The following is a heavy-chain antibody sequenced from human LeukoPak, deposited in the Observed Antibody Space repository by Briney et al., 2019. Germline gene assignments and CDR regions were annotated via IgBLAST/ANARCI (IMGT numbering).Heavy chain of an antibody. CDR1: GGSVNNGDYY. CDR2: IYYSGNT. D-gene: IGHD3-22*01. J-gene: IGHJ5*02. Sequence: SETLSLTCTVSGGSVNNGDYYWSWIRQHPGKGLEWIGYIYYSGNTYYNPSLKSRVTMSLDTSKNQFSLNLSSVTAADTAVYYCARTYYYDSSETYNWFDPWGQGTLVTVSS. CDR3: ARTYYYDSSETYNWFDP. V-gene: IGHV4-31*03.